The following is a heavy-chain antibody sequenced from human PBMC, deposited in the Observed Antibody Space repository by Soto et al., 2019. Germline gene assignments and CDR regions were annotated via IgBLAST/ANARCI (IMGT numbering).Heavy chain of an antibody. V-gene: IGHV3-30*18. CDR3: SKDRARAAADYYFDY. Sequence: GGSLRLSCVASGFTFSNYGMHWVRQAPGKGLEWVAVIANDGRDKHYADSVKGRFTISRDNSKNTLYLQMNSLRPEDTAVYYCSKDRARAAADYYFDYWGQGT. D-gene: IGHD6-13*01. CDR1: GFTFSNYG. CDR2: IANDGRDK. J-gene: IGHJ4*02.